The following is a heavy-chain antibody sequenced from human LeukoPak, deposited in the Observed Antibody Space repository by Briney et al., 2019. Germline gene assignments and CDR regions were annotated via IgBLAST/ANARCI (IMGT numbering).Heavy chain of an antibody. CDR2: IKQDGSEK. CDR1: GFSFSNYW. D-gene: IGHD6-19*01. CDR3: ARVQGSSGPGIFEY. V-gene: IGHV3-7*01. J-gene: IGHJ4*02. Sequence: GGSLRLSCAASGFSFSNYWMSWVRQAPGKGLEWVANIKQDGSEKFYVDSVKGRLTISRDNAKNSLYLQMNSLRVEDTAVYYCARVQGSSGPGIFEYWGQGTLVTVSS.